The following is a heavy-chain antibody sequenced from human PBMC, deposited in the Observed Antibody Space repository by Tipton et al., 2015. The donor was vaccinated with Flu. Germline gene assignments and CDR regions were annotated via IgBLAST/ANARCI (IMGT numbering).Heavy chain of an antibody. CDR1: GFTFSGYY. V-gene: IGHV3-11*04. CDR2: ITSGGYDM. Sequence: QLVQSGGGLVKPGGSLRLSCAASGFTFSGYYMSWIRQAPGKGLEWVSYITSGGYDMYYADSVKGRFTISRDNSKNTLYVQMNSLRAEDTAVYYCARDRTTFDIWGHGTMVTVSS. J-gene: IGHJ3*02. CDR3: ARDRTTFDI.